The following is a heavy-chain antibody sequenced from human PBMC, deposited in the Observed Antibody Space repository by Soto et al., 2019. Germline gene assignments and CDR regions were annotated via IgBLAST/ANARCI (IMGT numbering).Heavy chain of an antibody. CDR2: IYYSGST. CDR1: GGSISSGGYY. CDR3: ARDRAVAVAGRNYFDD. J-gene: IGHJ4*02. D-gene: IGHD6-19*01. Sequence: SETLSLTCTASGGSISSGGYYWSWIRQHPGKGLEWIGYIYYSGSTYYNPSLKSRVTISVDTSKNQFSLKLSSVTAADTAVYYCARDRAVAVAGRNYFDDWGQGTRVTVSS. V-gene: IGHV4-31*03.